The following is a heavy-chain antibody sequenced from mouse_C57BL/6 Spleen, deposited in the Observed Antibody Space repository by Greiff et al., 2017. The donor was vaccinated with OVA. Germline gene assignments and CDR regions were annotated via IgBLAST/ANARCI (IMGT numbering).Heavy chain of an antibody. CDR1: GYTFTSYW. Sequence: QVQLQQPGAELVRPGSSVKLSCKASGYTFTSYWMHWVKQRPIQGLEWIGNLYPSDSETHYNHKFKDKATLTVDKSSSTAYMQLSSLTSEDSAVYYCARKGVCDYWGQGTTLTVSS. CDR3: ARKGVCDY. D-gene: IGHD3-3*01. J-gene: IGHJ2*01. V-gene: IGHV1-52*01. CDR2: LYPSDSET.